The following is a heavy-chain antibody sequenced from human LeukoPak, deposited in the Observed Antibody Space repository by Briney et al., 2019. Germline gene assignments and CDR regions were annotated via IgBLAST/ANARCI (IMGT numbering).Heavy chain of an antibody. CDR2: ISYDGSNK. Sequence: GRSLRLSCAASGFTFSSYGMHWVRQAPGKGLEWVAVISYDGSNKYYADSVKGRFTISRDNSKNTLYLQMNSLRAEDTAVYYCAKMPGDYWGQGTLVTVSS. CDR1: GFTFSSYG. V-gene: IGHV3-30*18. J-gene: IGHJ4*02. D-gene: IGHD2-2*01. CDR3: AKMPGDY.